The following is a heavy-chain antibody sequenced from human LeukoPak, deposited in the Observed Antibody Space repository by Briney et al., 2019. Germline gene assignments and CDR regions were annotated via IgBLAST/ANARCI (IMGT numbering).Heavy chain of an antibody. V-gene: IGHV3-53*01. D-gene: IGHD4-23*01. Sequence: GGSLRLSCAASGFTFSSNHMSWVRQAPGKGLNWVSIIYSGGTTYYADSVKGRFTISRDNSKNTLYLQMNSLRAEDTAVYYCARDADYGGSPDVFDIWGRGTIVTVFS. J-gene: IGHJ3*02. CDR2: IYSGGTT. CDR3: ARDADYGGSPDVFDI. CDR1: GFTFSSNH.